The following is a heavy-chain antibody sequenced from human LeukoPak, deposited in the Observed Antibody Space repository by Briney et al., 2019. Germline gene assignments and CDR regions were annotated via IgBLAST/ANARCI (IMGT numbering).Heavy chain of an antibody. CDR1: GYTFTSYA. CDR3: AIVKGMGVEGYFDY. CDR2: INAGNGNT. V-gene: IGHV1-3*01. D-gene: IGHD2-8*01. J-gene: IGHJ4*02. Sequence: GASVKVSCKASGYTFTSYAMHWVRQAPGQRLEWMGWINAGNGNTKYSQKFQGRVTITRDTSASTAYMELSSLRSEDTAVYYCAIVKGMGVEGYFDYWGQGTLVTVSS.